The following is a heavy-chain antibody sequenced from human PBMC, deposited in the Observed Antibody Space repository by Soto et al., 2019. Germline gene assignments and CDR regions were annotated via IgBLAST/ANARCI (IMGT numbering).Heavy chain of an antibody. CDR1: GFTFSSYA. J-gene: IGHJ6*02. V-gene: IGHV3-23*01. CDR2: ISGSGGST. Sequence: GGSLRLSCAASGFTFSSYAMSWVRQAPGKGLEWVSAISGSGGSTYYADSVKGRFTISRDNSKNTLYLQMNSLRAEDTAVYYCAKNDVDIVVVPAAMNYYYYGMDVWGPGTTVTVS. CDR3: AKNDVDIVVVPAAMNYYYYGMDV. D-gene: IGHD2-2*01.